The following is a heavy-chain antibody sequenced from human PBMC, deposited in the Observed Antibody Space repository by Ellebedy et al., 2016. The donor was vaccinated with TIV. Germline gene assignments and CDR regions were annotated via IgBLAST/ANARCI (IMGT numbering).Heavy chain of an antibody. D-gene: IGHD3-22*01. CDR1: GGSISSSNW. V-gene: IGHV4-4*02. Sequence: MPSETLSLTCAVSGGSISSSNWWCWVRQPPGKGLEWIGEIYHSGSTNYNPSLKSRVTISVDKSKNQFSLKLSSVTAADTAVYYCARVERYRSSGYYSWGQGTLVTVSS. J-gene: IGHJ4*02. CDR2: IYHSGST. CDR3: ARVERYRSSGYYS.